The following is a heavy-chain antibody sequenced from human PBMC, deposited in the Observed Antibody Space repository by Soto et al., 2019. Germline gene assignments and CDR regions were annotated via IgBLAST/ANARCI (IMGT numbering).Heavy chain of an antibody. CDR3: ARGTGGRLDY. CDR2: INEDGSGT. CDR1: ASSFSTLW. V-gene: IGHV3-74*01. Sequence: GGSLRLSCVVSASSFSTLWMNWVRQAPGKGLLWVSRINEDGSGTSYADSVKGRFTISRDTAKNTVFLEMNSLRVEDTAVYYCARGTGGRLDYWGQGALVTVSS. D-gene: IGHD3-3*01. J-gene: IGHJ4*02.